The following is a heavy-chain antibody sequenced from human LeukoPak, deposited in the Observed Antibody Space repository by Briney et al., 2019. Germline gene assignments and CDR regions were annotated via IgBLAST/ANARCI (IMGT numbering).Heavy chain of an antibody. CDR2: IVVGSGNT. V-gene: IGHV1-58*01. CDR1: GFTFTSSA. CDR3: AAGGVGTYYDFWSGYYPRLGDNWFDP. D-gene: IGHD3-3*01. J-gene: IGHJ5*02. Sequence: TSVKVSCKASGFTFTSSAVQWVRQARGQRLEWIGWIVVGSGNTNYAQKFQERVTITRDMSTSTAYMELSSLRSEDTAVYYCAAGGVGTYYDFWSGYYPRLGDNWFDPWGQGTLVTVSS.